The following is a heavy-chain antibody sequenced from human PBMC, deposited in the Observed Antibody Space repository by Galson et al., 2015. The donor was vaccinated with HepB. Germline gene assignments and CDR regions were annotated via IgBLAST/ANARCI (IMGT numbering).Heavy chain of an antibody. D-gene: IGHD5-12*01. Sequence: SVKVSCKASGYTFTSYAMHWVRQAPGQRLEWMGWINAGNGNTKYSQKFQGRVTITRDTSASTAYMELSSLRSEDTAVYYCARDSWLLNSDAFDIWGQGTMVTVSS. CDR2: INAGNGNT. CDR1: GYTFTSYA. CDR3: ARDSWLLNSDAFDI. V-gene: IGHV1-3*01. J-gene: IGHJ3*02.